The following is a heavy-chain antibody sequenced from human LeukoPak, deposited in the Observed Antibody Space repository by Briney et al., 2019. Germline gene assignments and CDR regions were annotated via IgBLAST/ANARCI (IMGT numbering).Heavy chain of an antibody. D-gene: IGHD6-19*01. V-gene: IGHV1-24*01. J-gene: IGHJ4*02. CDR2: FDPEDDET. CDR3: ATEYSSGWSPYFDY. Sequence: EASVKVSCKVSGYTLTELSMHWVRQAPGKGLEWMGGFDPEDDETIYAQKFRGRVTMTEDTSTDTAYMELSSLRSEDTAVYYCATEYSSGWSPYFDYWGQGTLVTVSS. CDR1: GYTLTELS.